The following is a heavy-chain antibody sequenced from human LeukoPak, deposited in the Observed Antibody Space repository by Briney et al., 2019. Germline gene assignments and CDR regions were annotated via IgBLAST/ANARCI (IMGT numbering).Heavy chain of an antibody. V-gene: IGHV1-69*13. J-gene: IGHJ4*02. D-gene: IGHD1-26*01. CDR3: AREGYSGSYTFDY. CDR2: IIPIFGTA. Sequence: SVKVSCKASGGTFSSYAISWVRQAPGQGLEWMGGIIPIFGTANYAQKFQGRVTITADESTSTAYMELSSLRSEDTAVYYCAREGYSGSYTFDYWGQGTLVTASS. CDR1: GGTFSSYA.